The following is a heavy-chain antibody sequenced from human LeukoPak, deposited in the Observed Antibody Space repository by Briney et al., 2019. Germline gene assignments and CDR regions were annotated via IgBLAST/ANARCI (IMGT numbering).Heavy chain of an antibody. CDR2: INHSGST. Sequence: PSETLSLTCAVYGGSFSGYYWSWLRQPPGKGLEWIGEINHSGSTNYNPSLKSRVTISVDTSKNQFSLKLSSVTAADTAVYYCAREVTNYYYYYMDVWGKGTTVTVSS. CDR1: GGSFSGYY. CDR3: AREVTNYYYYYMDV. V-gene: IGHV4-34*01. J-gene: IGHJ6*03. D-gene: IGHD4-23*01.